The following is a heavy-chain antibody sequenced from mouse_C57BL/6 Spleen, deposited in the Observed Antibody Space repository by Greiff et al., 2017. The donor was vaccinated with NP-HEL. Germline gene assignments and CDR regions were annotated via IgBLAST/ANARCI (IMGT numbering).Heavy chain of an antibody. J-gene: IGHJ2*01. Sequence: QVQLQQPGAELVKPGASVKMSCKASGYTFTSYWITWVKQRPGQGLEWIGDIYPGSGSTNYNEKFKSKATLTVDTSSSTAYMQLSSLTSEDSAVYYCARSPSYGSSLDDWGQGTTLTVSS. V-gene: IGHV1-55*01. CDR3: ARSPSYGSSLDD. D-gene: IGHD1-1*01. CDR1: GYTFTSYW. CDR2: IYPGSGST.